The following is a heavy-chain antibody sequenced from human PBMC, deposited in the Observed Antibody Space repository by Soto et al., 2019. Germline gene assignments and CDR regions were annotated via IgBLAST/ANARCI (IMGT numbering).Heavy chain of an antibody. D-gene: IGHD2-8*01. CDR2: IYYSGST. Sequence: PSETLSLTCTVSGGSISSYYWSWIRQPPGKGLEWIGYIYYSGSTNYNPSLKSRVTISVDTSKNQFSLKLNSVTAADTAVYYCARLIGNSWLDSWGQGTLVTVSS. CDR3: ARLIGNSWLDS. V-gene: IGHV4-59*01. CDR1: GGSISSYY. J-gene: IGHJ5*01.